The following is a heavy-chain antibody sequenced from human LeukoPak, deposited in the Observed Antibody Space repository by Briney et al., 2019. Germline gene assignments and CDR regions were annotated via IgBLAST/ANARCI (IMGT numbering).Heavy chain of an antibody. Sequence: GEFLKISCKGSGYSFTSYWIGWVRQMPGKGLEWMGIIYPGDSDTRYSPSFQGQVTISADKSISTAYLQWSSLKASDTAMYYCARQKSRSSWYPHAFDIWGQGTMVTVSS. J-gene: IGHJ3*02. V-gene: IGHV5-51*01. CDR2: IYPGDSDT. D-gene: IGHD6-13*01. CDR3: ARQKSRSSWYPHAFDI. CDR1: GYSFTSYW.